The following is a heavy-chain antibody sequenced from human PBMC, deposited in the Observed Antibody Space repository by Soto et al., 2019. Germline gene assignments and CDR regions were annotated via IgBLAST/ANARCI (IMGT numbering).Heavy chain of an antibody. CDR1: GGSVSSGSYY. D-gene: IGHD6-19*01. CDR3: ARDNQWMVWGV. V-gene: IGHV4-61*01. CDR2: IYYSGST. J-gene: IGHJ6*02. Sequence: PSETLSLTCTVSGGSVSSGSYYWSWIRQPPGKGLEWIGYIYYSGSTNYNPSLKSRVTISVDTSKNQFSLKLSSVTAAETAVYYCARDNQWMVWGVWGQGTTVTVSS.